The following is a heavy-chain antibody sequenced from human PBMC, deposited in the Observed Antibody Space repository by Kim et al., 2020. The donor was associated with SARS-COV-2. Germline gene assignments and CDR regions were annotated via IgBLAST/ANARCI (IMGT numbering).Heavy chain of an antibody. CDR3: ARAGSGYFLFDY. D-gene: IGHD3-22*01. V-gene: IGHV3-30-3*01. CDR1: GFTFSSYA. CDR2: ISYDGSNK. J-gene: IGHJ4*02. Sequence: GGSLRLSCAASGFTFSSYAMHWVRQAPGKGLEWVAVISYDGSNKYYADSVKGRFTISRDNSKNTLYLQMNSLRAEDTAVYYCARAGSGYFLFDYWGQETL.